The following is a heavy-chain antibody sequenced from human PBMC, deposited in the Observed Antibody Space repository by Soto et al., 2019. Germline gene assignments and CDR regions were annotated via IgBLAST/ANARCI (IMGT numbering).Heavy chain of an antibody. D-gene: IGHD2-2*01. CDR3: ARTRQHCSATTCYEFYFDY. J-gene: IGHJ4*02. CDR2: IFHAGST. CDR1: GGSITNTNW. V-gene: IGHV4-4*02. Sequence: QVQLQESGPGLVRPSGTLSLTCTVSGGSITNTNWWSWVRQPPGKGLEWLGAIFHAGSTNYNPSLKSRITMSADKSENRFSLNLTYVTASDTAVYYCARTRQHCSATTCYEFYFDYWGQGTLVTVSS.